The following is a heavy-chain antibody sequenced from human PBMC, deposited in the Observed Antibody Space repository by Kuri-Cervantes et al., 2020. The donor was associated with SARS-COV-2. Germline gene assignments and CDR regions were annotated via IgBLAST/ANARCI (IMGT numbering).Heavy chain of an antibody. Sequence: GGSLRLSCAASGFTFSTYGFNWVRQAPGKGLEWISYISSSGTIYYVDSVKGRITISRDNGKNSVFLQMNSLRADDTAVYYCARVAWGYYNYYMDVWGKGTTATVSS. CDR1: GFTFSTYG. V-gene: IGHV3-48*01. CDR2: ISSSGTI. J-gene: IGHJ6*03. CDR3: ARVAWGYYNYYMDV. D-gene: IGHD7-27*01.